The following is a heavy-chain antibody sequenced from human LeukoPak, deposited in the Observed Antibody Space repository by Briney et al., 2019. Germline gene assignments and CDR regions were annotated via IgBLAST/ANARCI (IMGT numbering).Heavy chain of an antibody. Sequence: RGGSLSLSCAASGFTSSSYAMSWVRKAPGKGLVWVSAIRCSGGSTFCADSVKGRFTISRDNSKNTLYLQMNSLRAEDTAVYYCANMAVAGRGNWFDPWGQGTLVTVSS. V-gene: IGHV3-23*01. J-gene: IGHJ5*02. CDR3: ANMAVAGRGNWFDP. D-gene: IGHD6-19*01. CDR2: IRCSGGST. CDR1: GFTSSSYA.